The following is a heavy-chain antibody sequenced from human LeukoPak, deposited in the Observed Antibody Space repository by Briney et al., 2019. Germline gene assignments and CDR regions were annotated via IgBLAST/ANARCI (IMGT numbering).Heavy chain of an antibody. Sequence: GGSLRLSCAASGFTFSSYGMHWVRQAPGNGLEWVAVISYDGSNKYYADSVKGRFTISRDNSKNTLYLQMNSLRAEDTAVYYCAKASGPSYIQHWGQGTLVTVSS. J-gene: IGHJ1*01. D-gene: IGHD6-19*01. V-gene: IGHV3-30*18. CDR2: ISYDGSNK. CDR3: AKASGPSYIQH. CDR1: GFTFSSYG.